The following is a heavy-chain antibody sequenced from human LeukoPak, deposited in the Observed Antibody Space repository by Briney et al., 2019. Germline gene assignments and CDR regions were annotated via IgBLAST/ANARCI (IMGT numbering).Heavy chain of an antibody. CDR2: IKQDGSEK. CDR3: SRGQHRVTYSDDGFDI. Sequence: PGGSLRLSCAASGFTFSSYWMSWVRQAPGKGLEWVANIKQDGSEKYYVDSVKGRFTISRDNAKNSLYLQMNSLRAEDTAVYYCSRGQHRVTYSDDGFDIWGQGTMVTVSS. J-gene: IGHJ3*02. D-gene: IGHD4-11*01. V-gene: IGHV3-7*01. CDR1: GFTFSSYW.